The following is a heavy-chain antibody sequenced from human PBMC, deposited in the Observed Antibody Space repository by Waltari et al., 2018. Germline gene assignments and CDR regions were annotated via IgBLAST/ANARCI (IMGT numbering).Heavy chain of an antibody. J-gene: IGHJ4*02. CDR2: IYYSGST. CDR3: ARGGVGIVATILPHFDY. V-gene: IGHV4-59*13. Sequence: QVQLQESGPGLVKPSETLSLTCTVSGASISSYYWSCIRQPPGKGLEWIGYIYYSGSTNYNPSLKSRVTISVDTSKNQFSLKLSSVTAADTAVYYCARGGVGIVATILPHFDYWGQGTLVTVSS. D-gene: IGHD5-12*01. CDR1: GASISSYY.